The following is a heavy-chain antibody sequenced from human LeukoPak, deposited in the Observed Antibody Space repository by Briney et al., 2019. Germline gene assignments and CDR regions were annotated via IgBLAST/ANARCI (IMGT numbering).Heavy chain of an antibody. Sequence: SETLSLTCTVSGGSISSYYWSWIRQPPGKGLEWIGYIYYSGSTNYNPSLKSRVTISVDTSKNQFSLKLSSVTAADTAVYYCASVDILTGLFDYWGQGTLVTVSS. J-gene: IGHJ4*02. CDR2: IYYSGST. V-gene: IGHV4-59*01. D-gene: IGHD3-9*01. CDR1: GGSISSYY. CDR3: ASVDILTGLFDY.